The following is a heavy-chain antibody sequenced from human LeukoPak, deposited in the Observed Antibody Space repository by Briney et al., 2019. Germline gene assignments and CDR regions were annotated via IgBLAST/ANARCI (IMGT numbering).Heavy chain of an antibody. J-gene: IGHJ6*03. Sequence: AGGSLRLSCAASGFTFSSYAMSWVRQAPGKGLEWVSAISGSGGSTYYADSVKGRFTISRDNSKNTLYLQMNSLRAEDTAVYYCAKDYSNYDPYYYYYYMDVWGKGITVTVSS. D-gene: IGHD4-11*01. CDR2: ISGSGGST. CDR3: AKDYSNYDPYYYYYYMDV. V-gene: IGHV3-23*01. CDR1: GFTFSSYA.